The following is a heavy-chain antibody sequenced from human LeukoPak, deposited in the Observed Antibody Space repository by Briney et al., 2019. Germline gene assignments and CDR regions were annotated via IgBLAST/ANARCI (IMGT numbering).Heavy chain of an antibody. CDR2: IYYSGST. CDR1: GGSFSGYY. D-gene: IGHD6-13*01. Sequence: SETLSLTCAVYGGSFSGYYWSWIRQPPGKGLEWIGYIYYSGSTNYNPSLKSRVTISVDTSKNQFSLKLSSVTAADTAVYYCAREGIAAAGTFAGPYYFDYWGQGTLVTVSS. J-gene: IGHJ4*02. CDR3: AREGIAAAGTFAGPYYFDY. V-gene: IGHV4-59*01.